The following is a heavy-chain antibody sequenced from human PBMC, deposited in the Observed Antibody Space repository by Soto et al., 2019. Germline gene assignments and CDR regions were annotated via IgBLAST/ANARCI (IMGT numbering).Heavy chain of an antibody. V-gene: IGHV1-69*04. CDR3: ARASLYYDILTGLPENYYYYGMDV. Sequence: SVKVSCKASGYTFTGYYMHWVRQAPGQGLEWMGRIIPILDIANYAQKFQGRVTITADKSTSTAYMELSSLRSEDTAVYYCARASLYYDILTGLPENYYYYGMDVWGQGTTVTVSS. J-gene: IGHJ6*02. CDR1: GYTFTGYY. CDR2: IIPILDIA. D-gene: IGHD3-9*01.